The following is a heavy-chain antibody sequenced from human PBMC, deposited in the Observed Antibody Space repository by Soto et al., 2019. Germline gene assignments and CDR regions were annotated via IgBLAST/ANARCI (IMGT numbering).Heavy chain of an antibody. V-gene: IGHV3-23*01. D-gene: IGHD6-19*01. CDR1: GFTFSSYA. CDR2: ISGSGGST. CDR3: AKGWGSGWYNDYYYGMDV. Sequence: GGSLRLSCAASGFTFSSYAMSWVRQAPGKGLEWVSAISGSGGSTYYADSVKGRFTISRDNSKNTLYLQMNSLRAEDTAVYYCAKGWGSGWYNDYYYGMDVWGQGTTVTVSS. J-gene: IGHJ6*02.